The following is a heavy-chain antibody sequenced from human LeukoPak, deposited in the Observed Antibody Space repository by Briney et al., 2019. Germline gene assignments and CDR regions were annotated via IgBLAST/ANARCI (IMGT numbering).Heavy chain of an antibody. V-gene: IGHV3-74*01. CDR1: GFTFSSYW. Sequence: GGSLRLSCAASGFTFSSYWMHWVRQAPGKGLVWVSRTNTDGSSTSYADSVKGRFTISRDNAKNTLYLQMNSLRAEDTAVYYCARDQGSSSGTGYNWFDPWGQGTLVTVSS. D-gene: IGHD6-13*01. J-gene: IGHJ5*02. CDR2: TNTDGSST. CDR3: ARDQGSSSGTGYNWFDP.